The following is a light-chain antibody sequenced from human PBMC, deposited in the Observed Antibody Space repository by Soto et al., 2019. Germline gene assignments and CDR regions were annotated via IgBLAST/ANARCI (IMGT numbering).Light chain of an antibody. CDR2: GAS. J-gene: IGKJ5*01. CDR1: EMVATN. Sequence: VMTQSPATLSVSPVERATLSCLASEMVATNLAWYQQKPGQAPRLLISGASTRATGIPARFSGSGSGTEFTLTISSLQSEDFAVYYCQQYNNWPPITFGQGTRLEIK. V-gene: IGKV3-15*01. CDR3: QQYNNWPPIT.